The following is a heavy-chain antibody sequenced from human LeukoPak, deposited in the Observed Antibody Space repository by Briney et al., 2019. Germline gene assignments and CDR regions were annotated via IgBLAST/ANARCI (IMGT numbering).Heavy chain of an antibody. CDR1: GFTFSTYA. J-gene: IGHJ4*02. Sequence: PGGSLRLSCAASGFTFSTYAMHWVRQAPGKGLECVAVISYDGSNKYYADSVKGQFTISRDNSKNTLYLQMNSLKAEDTAVYYCAKQDIVVVPAAIPRAAVAGTLDYWGQGTLVTASS. D-gene: IGHD2-2*02. V-gene: IGHV3-30*04. CDR2: ISYDGSNK. CDR3: AKQDIVVVPAAIPRAAVAGTLDY.